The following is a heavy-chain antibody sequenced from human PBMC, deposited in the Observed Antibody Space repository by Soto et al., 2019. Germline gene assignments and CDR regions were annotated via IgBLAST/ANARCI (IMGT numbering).Heavy chain of an antibody. Sequence: PSETLSLTCTVSGGSIKMGGYYWGWIRQPPGKGLEWLATIYYSGTTYYNPSLKSRLTISVDTSKNHFSLELSSVTAADTAFYYCARLAYRDYNTWGQGTLVTVSS. V-gene: IGHV4-39*02. CDR3: ARLAYRDYNT. CDR2: IYYSGTT. CDR1: GGSIKMGGYY. D-gene: IGHD2-21*01. J-gene: IGHJ4*02.